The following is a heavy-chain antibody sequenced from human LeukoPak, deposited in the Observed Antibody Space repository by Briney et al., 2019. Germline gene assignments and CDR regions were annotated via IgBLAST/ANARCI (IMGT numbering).Heavy chain of an antibody. CDR2: ISWNSGSI. V-gene: IGHV3-9*01. CDR1: GFTFDDYA. Sequence: GGSLRLSCAASGFTFDDYAMHWVRQAPGKGLEWVSGISWNSGSIGYADSVKGRFTISRDNAKNSLYLQMNSLRAEDTALYYCAKGSDGYNSLRIYFDYWGQGTLVTVSS. J-gene: IGHJ4*02. CDR3: AKGSDGYNSLRIYFDY. D-gene: IGHD5-24*01.